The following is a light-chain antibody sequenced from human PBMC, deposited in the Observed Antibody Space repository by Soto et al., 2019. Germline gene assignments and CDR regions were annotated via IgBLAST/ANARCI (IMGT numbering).Light chain of an antibody. Sequence: QSVLTQPPSVSGAPGQCVTISCTGSSSDVGGDYYVSWYHQHPGTAPKLLISGVSKRPSGVPDRFSGSKSGNTASLAIPGLQDEEEADDYCNSYDSSNSVVVFGTGTKLTVL. V-gene: IGLV2-8*01. J-gene: IGLJ1*01. CDR1: SSDVGGDYY. CDR2: GVS. CDR3: NSYDSSNSVVV.